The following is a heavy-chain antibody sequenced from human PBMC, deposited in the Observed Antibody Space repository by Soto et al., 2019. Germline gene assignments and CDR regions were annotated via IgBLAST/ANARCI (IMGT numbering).Heavy chain of an antibody. D-gene: IGHD2-15*01. Sequence: GGSLRLSCAASGFTFSSYGMHWVRQAPGKGLEWVAVISYDGSNKYYADSVKGRFTISRDNSKNTLYLQMNSLRAEDTAVYFCAREMVAPSDNYYGLDVWGQGTTVTVSS. V-gene: IGHV3-30*03. CDR2: ISYDGSNK. CDR3: AREMVAPSDNYYGLDV. CDR1: GFTFSSYG. J-gene: IGHJ6*02.